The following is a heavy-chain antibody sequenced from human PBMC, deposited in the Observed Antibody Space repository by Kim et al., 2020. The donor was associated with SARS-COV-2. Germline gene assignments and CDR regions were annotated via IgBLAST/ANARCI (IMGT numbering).Heavy chain of an antibody. CDR2: ISYDGSNK. CDR1: GFTFSSYA. CDR3: ARVGVAGIRYAFDI. Sequence: GGSLRLSCAASGFTFSSYAMHWVRQAPGKGLEWVAVISYDGSNKYYADSVKGRFTISRDNSKNTLYLQMNSLRAEDTAVYYCARVGVAGIRYAFDIWGQGKMGTVSS. D-gene: IGHD6-19*01. V-gene: IGHV3-30*04. J-gene: IGHJ3*02.